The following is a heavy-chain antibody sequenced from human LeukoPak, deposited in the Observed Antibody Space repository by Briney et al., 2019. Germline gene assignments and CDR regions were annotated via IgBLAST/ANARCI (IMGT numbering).Heavy chain of an antibody. CDR3: ARDPGSYGSIGFDI. CDR1: GFTFSDYS. J-gene: IGHJ3*02. Sequence: SGGSLRLSCAASGFTFSDYSMFWVRQAPGKGLEWVSSISTSSTYIFYADSVKGRFTISRDNAKNSLYLQMNSLRAEDTAVYYCARDPGSYGSIGFDIWGQGTMVTVSS. V-gene: IGHV3-21*01. CDR2: ISTSSTYI. D-gene: IGHD5-18*01.